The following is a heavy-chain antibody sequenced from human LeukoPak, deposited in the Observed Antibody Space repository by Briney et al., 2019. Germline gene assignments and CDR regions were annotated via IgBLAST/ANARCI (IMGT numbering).Heavy chain of an antibody. CDR2: ISCDGSNK. CDR3: ARDYNSCAFDI. Sequence: GGSLRLSCAASGFTFSSYAMHWVRQAPGKGLEWVAVISCDGSNKYYADSVKGRFTISRDNSKNTLYLQMNSLRAEDTAVYYCARDYNSCAFDIWGQGTMVTVSS. V-gene: IGHV3-30-3*01. CDR1: GFTFSSYA. J-gene: IGHJ3*02. D-gene: IGHD3-10*01.